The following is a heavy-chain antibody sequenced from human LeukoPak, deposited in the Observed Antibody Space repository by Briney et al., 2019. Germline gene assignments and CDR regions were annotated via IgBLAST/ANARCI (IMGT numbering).Heavy chain of an antibody. CDR3: ARGRTMVRGVTPPSYFDY. CDR1: GFTFSDYY. J-gene: IGHJ4*02. D-gene: IGHD3-10*01. V-gene: IGHV3-11*05. Sequence: GGSLRLSCAASGFTFSDYYMSWIRQAPGKGLEWVSSISSSSSYTNYADSVKGRFTISRDNAKNSLYLQMNSLRAEDTAMYYCARGRTMVRGVTPPSYFDYWGQGTLVTVSS. CDR2: ISSSSSYT.